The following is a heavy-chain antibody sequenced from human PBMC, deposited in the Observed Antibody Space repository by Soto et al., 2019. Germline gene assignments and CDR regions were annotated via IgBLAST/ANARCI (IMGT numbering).Heavy chain of an antibody. CDR3: AKSPGRVEATNYFDY. CDR2: ISGSCGST. J-gene: IGHJ4*02. D-gene: IGHD5-12*01. V-gene: IGHV3-23*01. CDR1: GLTFGGSA. Sequence: GGSLRLSCADSGLTFGGSAMSWVRLAPGKGLEWVSAISGSCGSTYYADSVKGRLTISRDNFKNTLHLQMYSLRAEDTAVYDCAKSPGRVEATNYFDYWGQGALVTVSS.